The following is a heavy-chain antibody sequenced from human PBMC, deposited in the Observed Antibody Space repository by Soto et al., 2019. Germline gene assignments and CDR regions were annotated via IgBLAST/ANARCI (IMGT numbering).Heavy chain of an antibody. CDR2: IIPIFGTA. D-gene: IGHD3-22*01. Sequence: ASVKVSCKASGCTFSSYAISWVRQAPGQGLEWMGGIIPIFGTANYAQKFQGRVTITADESTSTAYMELSSLRSEDTAVYYCARDKRGYLGGMDVWGQGTTVTVSS. CDR3: ARDKRGYLGGMDV. V-gene: IGHV1-69*13. CDR1: GCTFSSYA. J-gene: IGHJ6*02.